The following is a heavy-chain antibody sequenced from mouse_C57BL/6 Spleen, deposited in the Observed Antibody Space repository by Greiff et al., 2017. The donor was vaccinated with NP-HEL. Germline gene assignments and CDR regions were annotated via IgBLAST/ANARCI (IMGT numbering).Heavy chain of an antibody. Sequence: EVQVVESGGGLVKPGGSLKLSCAASGFTFSSYAMSWVRQTPEKRLEWVATISDGGSYTYYPDNVKGRFTISRDNAKNNLYLQMSHLKSEDTAMYYCARASHYSNFLYWGQGTLVTVSA. CDR1: GFTFSSYA. CDR3: ARASHYSNFLY. V-gene: IGHV5-4*01. D-gene: IGHD2-5*01. CDR2: ISDGGSYT. J-gene: IGHJ3*01.